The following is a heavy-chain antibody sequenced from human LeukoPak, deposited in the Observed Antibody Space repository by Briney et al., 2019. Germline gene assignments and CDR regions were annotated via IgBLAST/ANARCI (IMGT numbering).Heavy chain of an antibody. J-gene: IGHJ1*01. D-gene: IGHD1-26*01. V-gene: IGHV1-2*02. CDR1: GYTFTGYY. CDR2: INPKSGGT. CDR3: ARGTVGSYSSVHD. Sequence: ASVKVSCKASGYTFTGYYMHWVRQAPGQGLEWVGWINPKSGGTDYAQRLQGRVTMTTDTSIATAYMELSRLTSDDTAVYFCARGTVGSYSSVHDWGQGTLVTVSS.